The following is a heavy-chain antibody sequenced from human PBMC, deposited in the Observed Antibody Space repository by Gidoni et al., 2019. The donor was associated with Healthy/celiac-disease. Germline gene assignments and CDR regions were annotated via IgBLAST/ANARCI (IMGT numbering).Heavy chain of an antibody. CDR3: ARLEITMVRGALFDY. J-gene: IGHJ4*02. V-gene: IGHV4-39*01. D-gene: IGHD3-10*01. CDR2: YYSGST. Sequence: YYSGSTYYNPSLKSRVTISVDTSKNQFSLKLSSVTAADTAVYYCARLEITMVRGALFDYWGQGTLVTVSS.